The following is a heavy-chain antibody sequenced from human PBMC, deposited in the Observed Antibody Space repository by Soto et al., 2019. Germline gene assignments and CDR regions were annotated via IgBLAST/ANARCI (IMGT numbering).Heavy chain of an antibody. Sequence: GGSLRLSCSASGFTFSSYAMHWVRQAPGKGLEYVSAISSNGGSTYYADSVKGRFTISRDNSKNTLYLQMSSLRAEDTAVYYCVKLPVVVITTGENYFDYWGLGTLVTVSS. CDR1: GFTFSSYA. J-gene: IGHJ4*02. D-gene: IGHD3-22*01. CDR3: VKLPVVVITTGENYFDY. CDR2: ISSNGGST. V-gene: IGHV3-64D*08.